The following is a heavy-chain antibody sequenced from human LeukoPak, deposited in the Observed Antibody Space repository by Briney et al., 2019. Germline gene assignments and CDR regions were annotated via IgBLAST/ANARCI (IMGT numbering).Heavy chain of an antibody. CDR2: IWYDGSNK. J-gene: IGHJ4*02. CDR3: ARGGSGLLWFGAPPYYFDY. CDR1: GFTFSSYG. D-gene: IGHD3-10*01. V-gene: IGHV3-33*01. Sequence: GGSLRLSCAASGFTFSSYGMHWVRQAPGKGLEWVAVIWYDGSNKYYADSVKGRFTISRDNSKNTLYLQMNSLRAEGTAVYYCARGGSGLLWFGAPPYYFDYWGQGTLVTVSS.